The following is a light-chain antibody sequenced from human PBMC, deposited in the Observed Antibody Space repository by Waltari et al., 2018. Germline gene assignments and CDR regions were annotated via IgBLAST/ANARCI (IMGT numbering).Light chain of an antibody. V-gene: IGKV3-20*01. CDR2: GAS. J-gene: IGKJ1*01. CDR3: QQYGSSPPLT. CDR1: QSVSSSY. Sequence: EIVLTQSPGTLSLSPGERATLSCRASQSVSSSYLAWYQQKPGQAPRLLIHGASSRATGIPDRFSGSGSGTDFALTISRLEPEDFGVYYCQQYGSSPPLTFGQGTKVEIK.